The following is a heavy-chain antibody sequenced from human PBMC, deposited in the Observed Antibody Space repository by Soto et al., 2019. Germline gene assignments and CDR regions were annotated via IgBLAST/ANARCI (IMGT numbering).Heavy chain of an antibody. CDR1: GDTISSTLW. CDR3: ARTCSGGTCSFDY. CDR2: IYSGGST. V-gene: IGHV3-66*01. J-gene: IGHJ4*02. Sequence: ETLSLTCTVSGDTISSTLWWSWVRQAPGKGLEWVSVIYSGGSTYYAESVKGRFTISRDNSENTLYLQMNSLRAEDTAVYYCARTCSGGTCSFDYWGQGTLVTVSS. D-gene: IGHD2-15*01.